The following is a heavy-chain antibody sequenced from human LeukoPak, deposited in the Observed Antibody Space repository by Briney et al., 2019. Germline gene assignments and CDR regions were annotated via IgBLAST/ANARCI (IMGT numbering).Heavy chain of an antibody. J-gene: IGHJ4*02. CDR3: ARVYSSSGHFDY. Sequence: ASVKVSCKASGGTFSSYAISWVRQAPGQGLEWMGRIIPILGIANYAQKFQGRVTITADKSTSTAYMELSSPRSEDTAVYYCARVYSSSGHFDYWGQGTLVTVSS. D-gene: IGHD6-13*01. CDR1: GGTFSSYA. CDR2: IIPILGIA. V-gene: IGHV1-69*04.